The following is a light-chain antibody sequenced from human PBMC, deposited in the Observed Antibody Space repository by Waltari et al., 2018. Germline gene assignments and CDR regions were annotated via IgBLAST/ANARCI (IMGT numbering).Light chain of an antibody. CDR3: QKYDRLPAT. Sequence: EIVLTQSPGTLSLSPGERATLSCRASQSISRFLVWYQQKPGQAPRLLIYGASTRATGIPDRFSGSGSGTDFSLTITRLETEDFAVYYCQKYDRLPATFGQGTKVELK. CDR2: GAS. J-gene: IGKJ1*01. V-gene: IGKV3-20*01. CDR1: QSISRF.